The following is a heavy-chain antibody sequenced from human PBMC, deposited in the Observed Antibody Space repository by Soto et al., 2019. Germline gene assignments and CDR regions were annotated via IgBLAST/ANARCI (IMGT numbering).Heavy chain of an antibody. J-gene: IGHJ4*02. D-gene: IGHD6-13*01. V-gene: IGHV4-61*01. CDR1: GVSVSTGSYY. CDR3: ASEQQLGHVKSCDH. Sequence: QVQLQEARPGLVTPSETLSLTCTVSGVSVSTGSYYWSWIRQPPGKGLEWIGYIYYRGSTNYTPSLKSRVTISVDTAKSQSSRKLDSVTATDTAIYYCASEQQLGHVKSCDHWGQGTPVTVSS. CDR2: IYYRGST.